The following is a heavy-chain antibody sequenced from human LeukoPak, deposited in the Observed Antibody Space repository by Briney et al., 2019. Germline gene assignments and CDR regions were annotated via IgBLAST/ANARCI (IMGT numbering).Heavy chain of an antibody. D-gene: IGHD3-16*01. J-gene: IGHJ4*02. V-gene: IGHV4-59*01. CDR3: ARLKVGAGYAPFDY. CDR1: GGSISSYY. CDR2: IYYSGST. Sequence: SETLSLTCPVSGGSISSYYWSWIRQPPGKGLEWIGYIYYSGSTNYNPSLKSRVTISVDTSKNQFSLKLSSVTAADTAVYYCARLKVGAGYAPFDYWGQGTLVTVSS.